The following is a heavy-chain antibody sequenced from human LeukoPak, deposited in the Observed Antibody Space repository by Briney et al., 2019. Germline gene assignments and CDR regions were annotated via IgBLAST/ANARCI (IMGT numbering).Heavy chain of an antibody. CDR2: ISAYNGNT. CDR1: GYTFTSYG. D-gene: IGHD5-24*01. CDR3: ARDYWLHQVGYYYYYMDV. V-gene: IGHV1-18*01. J-gene: IGHJ6*03. Sequence: EASVKVSCKASGYTFTSYGISWVRQAPGQGLEWMGWISAYNGNTTYAQKLQGRVTMTTDTSTSTAYMELRSLRSDDTAVYYCARDYWLHQVGYYYYYMDVWGKGTTVTVSS.